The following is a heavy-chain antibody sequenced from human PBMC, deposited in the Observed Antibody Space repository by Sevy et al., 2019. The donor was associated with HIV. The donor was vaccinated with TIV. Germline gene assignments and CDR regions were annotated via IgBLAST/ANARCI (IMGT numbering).Heavy chain of an antibody. Sequence: ASVKVSCKTSASTFTAYYMHWLRQAPGQGLEWMGWINPNSGGTNYAQKFQGRVTMTRDTSISTAYMELSRLRSDDTAVYYCARDLGVIVVAGDAFDIWGQGTMVTVSS. CDR2: INPNSGGT. CDR3: ARDLGVIVVAGDAFDI. D-gene: IGHD3-22*01. V-gene: IGHV1-2*02. CDR1: ASTFTAYY. J-gene: IGHJ3*02.